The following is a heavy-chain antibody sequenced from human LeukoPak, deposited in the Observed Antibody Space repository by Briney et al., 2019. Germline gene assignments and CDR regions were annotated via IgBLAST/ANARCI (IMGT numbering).Heavy chain of an antibody. CDR1: GVSISSSTYS. CDR3: TRRGNYSPAGMDV. J-gene: IGHJ6*02. V-gene: IGHV4-39*01. D-gene: IGHD3-10*01. CDR2: IYYSGST. Sequence: PSETLSLACTVSGVSISSSTYSWDWIRQPPGKGLEWIGCIYYSGSTHYNPSLKSRVSFSIDTSKNQFSLSLSSVTAADTAVYYCTRRGNYSPAGMDVWGRGTTVIVSS.